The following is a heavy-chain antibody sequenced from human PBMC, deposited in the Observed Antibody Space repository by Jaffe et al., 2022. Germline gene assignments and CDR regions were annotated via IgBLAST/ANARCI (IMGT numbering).Heavy chain of an antibody. D-gene: IGHD6-6*01. J-gene: IGHJ4*02. V-gene: IGHV3-21*01. Sequence: EVQLVESGGGLVKPGGSLRLSCAASGFTFSSYSMNWVRQAPGKGLEWVSSISSSSSYIYYADSVKGRFTISRDNAKNSLYLQMNSLRAEDTAVYYCARDGDGIEYSSPPGFSGFDYWGQGTLVTVSS. CDR2: ISSSSSYI. CDR1: GFTFSSYS. CDR3: ARDGDGIEYSSPPGFSGFDY.